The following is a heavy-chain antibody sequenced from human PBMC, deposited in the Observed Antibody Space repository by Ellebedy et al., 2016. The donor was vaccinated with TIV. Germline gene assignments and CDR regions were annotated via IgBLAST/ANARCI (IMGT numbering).Heavy chain of an antibody. Sequence: GGSLRLXCTASGFTFSSYPMTWVRQAPGKGLEWISYITDSSTTMLYADSVKGRFTISRDNAENSLYLQMNSLRDEDTAIYYCARVHGGYTGGDYWGQGTLVTVSS. CDR1: GFTFSSYP. J-gene: IGHJ4*02. CDR3: ARVHGGYTGGDY. V-gene: IGHV3-48*02. D-gene: IGHD4-17*01. CDR2: ITDSSTTM.